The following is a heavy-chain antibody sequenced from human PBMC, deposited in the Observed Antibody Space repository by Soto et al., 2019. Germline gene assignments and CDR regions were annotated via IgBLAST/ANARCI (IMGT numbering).Heavy chain of an antibody. CDR1: GSTFSSYA. CDR2: IIPIFGTA. Sequence: SVKVSCKASGSTFSSYASSWVRQAPGQGLEWMGGIIPIFGTANYAQKFQGRVTITADESTSTAYMELSSLRDEDTAVYYCAVGAVAGTSDYWGKGTLVTVSS. D-gene: IGHD6-19*01. CDR3: AVGAVAGTSDY. J-gene: IGHJ4*02. V-gene: IGHV1-69*13.